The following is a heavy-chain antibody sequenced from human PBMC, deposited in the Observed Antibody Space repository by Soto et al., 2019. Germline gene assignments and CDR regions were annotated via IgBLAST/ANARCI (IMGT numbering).Heavy chain of an antibody. CDR1: GFTFSSYG. CDR3: AKDRSGYYYGSGMSYYFDY. CDR2: ISYDGSNK. D-gene: IGHD3-10*01. J-gene: IGHJ4*02. Sequence: QVQLVESGGGVVQPGRSLRLSCAASGFTFSSYGMHWVRQAPGKGLEWVAVISYDGSNKYYADSVKGRFTISRDNSKNTLYLQMNSLRAEDTAVYYCAKDRSGYYYGSGMSYYFDYWGQGTLVTVSS. V-gene: IGHV3-30*18.